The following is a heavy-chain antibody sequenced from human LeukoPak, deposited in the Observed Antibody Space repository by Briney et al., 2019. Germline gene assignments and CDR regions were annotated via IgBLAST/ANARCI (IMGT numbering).Heavy chain of an antibody. V-gene: IGHV3-23*01. CDR3: ARAPTNWNGY. D-gene: IGHD1-1*01. CDR2: ISGSGGST. Sequence: GGSLRLSCAASGFTFGSYAMSWVRQAPGKGLEWVSAISGSGGSTYYADSVKGQFTISRDNSQNTLYLQMNSLRAEDTAVYYCARAPTNWNGYWGQGTLVTVSS. J-gene: IGHJ4*02. CDR1: GFTFGSYA.